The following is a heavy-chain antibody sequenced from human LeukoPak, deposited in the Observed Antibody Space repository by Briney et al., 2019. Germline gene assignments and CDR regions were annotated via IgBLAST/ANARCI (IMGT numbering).Heavy chain of an antibody. D-gene: IGHD3-22*01. Sequence: GGSLRLSCAASGFTFSNVWMNWVRQAPGKGLEWVGRIRSNSDGGTIDYAAPVKGRFTLSRDDSKTTLYLQMNSLQTEDTAVYYCATDFYDSTWGQGTLVTVSS. J-gene: IGHJ5*02. V-gene: IGHV3-15*07. CDR1: GFTFSNVW. CDR3: ATDFYDST. CDR2: IRSNSDGGTI.